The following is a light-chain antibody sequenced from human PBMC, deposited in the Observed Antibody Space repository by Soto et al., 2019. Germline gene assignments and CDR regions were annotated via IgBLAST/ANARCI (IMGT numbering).Light chain of an antibody. Sequence: DIQMTQSPSSLSASVVDRVTITCQASQDISNYLNWYQQKPGKAPKLLIYDASNLETGVPSRFSGSGSGTDFTFTISSLQPEDIATYYCQQYDNLPTFGGGTKVDI. V-gene: IGKV1-33*01. CDR2: DAS. CDR3: QQYDNLPT. J-gene: IGKJ4*01. CDR1: QDISNY.